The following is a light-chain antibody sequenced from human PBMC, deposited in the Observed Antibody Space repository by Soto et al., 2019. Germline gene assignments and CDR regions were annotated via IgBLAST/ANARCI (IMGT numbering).Light chain of an antibody. J-gene: IGLJ1*01. V-gene: IGLV2-23*02. CDR1: NSDVGSFDF. CDR3: CSDAGSSLYV. CDR2: EIT. Sequence: SALTEPASVSGSPGQSITISCTRTNSDVGSFDFVSWYQQYPGKAPKVMIYEITKRPSGVSNRFSGSKSGNTASLTISGLQADDEADYYCCSDAGSSLYVFGTGTKVTVL.